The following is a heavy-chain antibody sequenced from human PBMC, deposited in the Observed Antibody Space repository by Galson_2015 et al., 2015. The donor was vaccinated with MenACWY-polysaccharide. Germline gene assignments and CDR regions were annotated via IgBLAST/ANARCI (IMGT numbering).Heavy chain of an antibody. CDR2: IDGDGSTT. Sequence: SLRLSCAASGFTFSSYWMHWVRQAPGKGLVWVSRIDGDGSTTYYADSVKGRFTISRDNAKNTLYLQMNSLRAEDTAVYYCARVPGSWYSDYWGQGTLVTVSS. CDR3: ARVPGSWYSDY. D-gene: IGHD6-13*01. J-gene: IGHJ4*02. V-gene: IGHV3-74*01. CDR1: GFTFSSYW.